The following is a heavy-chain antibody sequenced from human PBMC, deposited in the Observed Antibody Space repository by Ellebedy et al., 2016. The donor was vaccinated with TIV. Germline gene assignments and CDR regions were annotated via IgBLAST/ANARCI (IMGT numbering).Heavy chain of an antibody. CDR3: ARDPGGGGDFGDNWFDP. D-gene: IGHD2-21*01. CDR1: GIIVSDYF. CDR2: LYPDAKT. Sequence: GESLKISCEASGIIVSDYFMNWVRQAPGKGLEWVSVLYPDAKTNYTDSVNGRFIVSRDSSKKTLYLQMNSLTAEDTAVYYCARDPGGGGDFGDNWFDPWGQGTLVTVSS. J-gene: IGHJ5*02. V-gene: IGHV3-66*01.